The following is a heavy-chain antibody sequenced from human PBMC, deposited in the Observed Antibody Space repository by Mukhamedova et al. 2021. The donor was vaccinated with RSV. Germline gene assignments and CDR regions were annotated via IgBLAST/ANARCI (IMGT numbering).Heavy chain of an antibody. CDR3: ARGRIGLDA. CDR2: INHSGST. D-gene: IGHD2-21*01. Sequence: IRQPPGKGLEWIGEINHSGSTNYNPSLKSRVTISVDTSKNQFSLKLSSVTAADTAVYYFARGRIGLDAWGQGTLVTASS. J-gene: IGHJ4*02. V-gene: IGHV4-34*01.